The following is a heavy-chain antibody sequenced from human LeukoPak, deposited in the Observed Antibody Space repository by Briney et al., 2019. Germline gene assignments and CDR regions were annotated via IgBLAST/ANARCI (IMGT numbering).Heavy chain of an antibody. CDR1: GYTFTSYA. Sequence: EASVKVSCKASGYTFTSYAMHWVRQAPGQRLEWMGWINAGNGNTKYSQKFQGRVTITRDTSASIAYMELSSLRSEDTAVYYCASGCSSTSCPVDYWGQGTLVTVSS. V-gene: IGHV1-3*01. J-gene: IGHJ4*02. CDR3: ASGCSSTSCPVDY. D-gene: IGHD2-2*01. CDR2: INAGNGNT.